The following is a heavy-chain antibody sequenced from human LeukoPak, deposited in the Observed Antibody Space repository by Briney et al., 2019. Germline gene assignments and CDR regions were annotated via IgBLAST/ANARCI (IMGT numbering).Heavy chain of an antibody. D-gene: IGHD6-19*01. V-gene: IGHV3-48*01. CDR3: ARDHSSGWSY. Sequence: PGGSLRLSCAASGFSFSNYSMNWVRQAPGKGLEWVSYIRSSSSIIYYADSVKGRFTISRDNAKNSLYLQMNSLRSEDTAVYYCARDHSSGWSYWGQGTLVTVSS. J-gene: IGHJ4*02. CDR1: GFSFSNYS. CDR2: IRSSSSII.